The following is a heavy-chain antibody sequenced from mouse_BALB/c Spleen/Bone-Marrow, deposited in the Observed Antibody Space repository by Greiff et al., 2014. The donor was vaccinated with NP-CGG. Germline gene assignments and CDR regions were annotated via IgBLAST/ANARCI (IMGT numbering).Heavy chain of an antibody. D-gene: IGHD2-4*01. CDR2: IVPANGNT. Sequence: VQLQQPGAELEKPGASVKLSCTTSGFNIKDTYMHWVKLRPEQGLEWIGRIVPANGNTKYAPKFQGKATITADTSSNTAYLQLSSLTSEDTAVYSCASYDYGYYFDYWSQGTTLTVSS. CDR3: ASYDYGYYFDY. CDR1: GFNIKDTY. V-gene: IGHV14-3*02. J-gene: IGHJ2*01.